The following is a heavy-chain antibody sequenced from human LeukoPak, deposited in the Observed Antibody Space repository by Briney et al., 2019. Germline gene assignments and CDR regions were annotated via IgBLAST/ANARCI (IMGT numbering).Heavy chain of an antibody. V-gene: IGHV3-48*01. J-gene: IGHJ6*02. CDR2: INGRSSVI. CDR1: GFSFSTYS. D-gene: IGHD3-10*01. Sequence: GGSLRLSCAASGFSFSTYSMSWVRQAPGKGLEWISYINGRSSVIYYVDSVKGRFTISRDNDKTSMYLQMTSLRVDDTAVYYCAKTWGYSGGMDVWGRGTTVTVSS. CDR3: AKTWGYSGGMDV.